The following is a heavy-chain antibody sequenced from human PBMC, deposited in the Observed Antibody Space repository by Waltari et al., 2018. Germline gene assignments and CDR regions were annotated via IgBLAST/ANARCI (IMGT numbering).Heavy chain of an antibody. D-gene: IGHD4-17*01. CDR1: GGSISSSSYY. Sequence: QLQLQVSRPGLVKPSETLSLTCTVSGGSISSSSYYWGCIPQPPGKGLEWIGSIDYSGGTYYIPSPTRRVSISGDTSKNQFALKLSSVTAADTAVYYCARHTTGTTALVDYWGQGTLVTVSS. V-gene: IGHV4-39*01. CDR3: ARHTTGTTALVDY. CDR2: IDYSGGT. J-gene: IGHJ4*02.